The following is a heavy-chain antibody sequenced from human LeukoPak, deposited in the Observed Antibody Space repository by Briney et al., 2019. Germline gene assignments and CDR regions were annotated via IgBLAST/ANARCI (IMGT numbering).Heavy chain of an antibody. CDR1: GYTFTGYY. CDR3: ARGGAATPSGFDY. Sequence: ASVKVSCKASGYTFTGYYMHWVRQAPGQGLEWMGWINPNSGGTNYAQKFQGWVTMTRDTSISTAYMELSRLRSDDTAVYYCARGGAATPSGFDYWGQGTLVTVSS. J-gene: IGHJ4*02. V-gene: IGHV1-2*04. D-gene: IGHD2-15*01. CDR2: INPNSGGT.